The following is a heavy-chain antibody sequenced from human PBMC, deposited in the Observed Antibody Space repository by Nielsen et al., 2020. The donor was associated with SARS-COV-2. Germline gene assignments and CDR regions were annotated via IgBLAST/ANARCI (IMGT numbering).Heavy chain of an antibody. CDR3: ARGALTYYDFWSGYYTGIGDY. Sequence: GESLKISCAASGFSFSSSWMHWVRQAPGEGLVWVSRINIDGSITTYADSVKGRFTISRDNAKNSLYLQMNSLRAEDTAVYYCARGALTYYDFWSGYYTGIGDYWGQGTLVTVSS. CDR2: INIDGSIT. D-gene: IGHD3-3*01. CDR1: GFSFSSSW. J-gene: IGHJ4*02. V-gene: IGHV3-74*03.